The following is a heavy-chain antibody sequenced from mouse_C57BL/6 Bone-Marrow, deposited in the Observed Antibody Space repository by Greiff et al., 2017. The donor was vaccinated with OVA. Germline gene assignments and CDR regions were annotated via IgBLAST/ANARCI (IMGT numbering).Heavy chain of an antibody. CDR1: GYTFTDYE. Sequence: VKLLESGAELVRPGASVTLSCKASGYTFTDYEMHWVKQTPVHGLEWIGAIDPETGGTAYNQKFKGKAILTADKSSSTAYMELRSLTSDDSAVYYCTRFHAMDYWGQGTSVTGSS. J-gene: IGHJ4*01. CDR3: TRFHAMDY. V-gene: IGHV1-15*01. CDR2: IDPETGGT.